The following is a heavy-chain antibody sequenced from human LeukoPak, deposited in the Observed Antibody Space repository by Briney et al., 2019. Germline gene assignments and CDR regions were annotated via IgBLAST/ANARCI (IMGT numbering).Heavy chain of an antibody. CDR2: IHSADSNT. D-gene: IGHD4-17*01. CDR3: AGARHGDYRWDY. V-gene: IGHV5-51*01. CDR1: GYSFTNYW. J-gene: IGHJ4*02. Sequence: GESLKISCQDSGYSFTNYWIGWVRQMPGKGLEWMGIIHSADSNTKYSPSSQGQVTISADKSISTAYLQWSGLKASDTAMYYCAGARHGDYRWDYWGQGTLVTVSS.